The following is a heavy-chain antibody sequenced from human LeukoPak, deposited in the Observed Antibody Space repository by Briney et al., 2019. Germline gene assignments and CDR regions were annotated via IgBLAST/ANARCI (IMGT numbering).Heavy chain of an antibody. CDR2: INHSGST. Sequence: SETLCLTCAVYGGSFSGYYWSWIRQPPGKGLEWIGEINHSGSTNYNPSLKSRVTISVDTSKNQFSLKLSSVTAADTAVYYCARVWPAALIDYWGQGTLVTVSS. D-gene: IGHD2-2*01. CDR3: ARVWPAALIDY. J-gene: IGHJ4*02. V-gene: IGHV4-34*01. CDR1: GGSFSGYY.